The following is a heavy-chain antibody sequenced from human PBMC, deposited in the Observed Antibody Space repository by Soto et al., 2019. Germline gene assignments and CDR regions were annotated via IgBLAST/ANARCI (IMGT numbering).Heavy chain of an antibody. D-gene: IGHD3-22*01. CDR2: IRSKAYGGTT. Sequence: GSLRLSCTASGFTFGDYAMSWVRQAPGKGLEWVGFIRSKAYGGTTEYAASVKGRFTISRDDSKSIAYLQMNSLKTEDTAVYYCTSPYDSSGYYYLEPFDYWGQGSLVTVSS. J-gene: IGHJ4*02. CDR3: TSPYDSSGYYYLEPFDY. V-gene: IGHV3-49*04. CDR1: GFTFGDYA.